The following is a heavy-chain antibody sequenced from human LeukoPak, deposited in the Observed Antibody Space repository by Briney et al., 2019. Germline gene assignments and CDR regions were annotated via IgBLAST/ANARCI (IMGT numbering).Heavy chain of an antibody. J-gene: IGHJ3*02. CDR2: MNPNSGNS. Sequence: ASVKVSCKASGYTFTNYDINWVRQATGQGLEWMGWMNPNSGNSGCTQKFQGRVTITRDTSASTAYMELSSLRSEDTAVYYCARLGYYYDSSGYADAFDIWGQGTMVTVSS. CDR3: ARLGYYYDSSGYADAFDI. CDR1: GYTFTNYD. V-gene: IGHV1-8*01. D-gene: IGHD3-22*01.